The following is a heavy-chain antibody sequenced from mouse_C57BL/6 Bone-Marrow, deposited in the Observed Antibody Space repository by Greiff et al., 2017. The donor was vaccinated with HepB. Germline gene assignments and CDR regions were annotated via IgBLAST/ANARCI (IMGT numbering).Heavy chain of an antibody. J-gene: IGHJ2*01. Sequence: EVKLVESGAELVKPGASVKLSCTASGFNIKDTYMNWVKQRPEQGLEWIGRIDPANGNTNYDPKFQGKATITADTSSNTAYLQLSSLTSEDTAVYYCARGLGKDYWGQCTTLTVSS. CDR1: GFNIKDTY. CDR2: IDPANGNT. CDR3: ARGLGKDY. D-gene: IGHD4-1*01. V-gene: IGHV14-3*02.